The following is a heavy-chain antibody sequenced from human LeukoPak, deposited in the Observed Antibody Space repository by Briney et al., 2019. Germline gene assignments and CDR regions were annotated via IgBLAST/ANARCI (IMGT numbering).Heavy chain of an antibody. CDR3: ARSDDSILDY. J-gene: IGHJ4*02. CDR1: GFTFSSYN. CDR2: ISSSSSTI. Sequence: GGSLRLSCAASGFTFSSYNMNWVRQAPEKGLEWVSYISSSSSTIYYADSVKGRFTISRDNAKNSLYLQMNSLRAEDTAVYYCARSDDSILDYWGQGTLVTVSS. D-gene: IGHD3-3*01. V-gene: IGHV3-48*01.